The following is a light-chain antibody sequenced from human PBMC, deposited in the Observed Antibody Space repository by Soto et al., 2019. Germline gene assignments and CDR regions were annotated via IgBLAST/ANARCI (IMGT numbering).Light chain of an antibody. CDR1: QSVSSSD. CDR2: VAS. Sequence: EIVLTQSPGTLSLSPGERATLSCRASQSVSSSDLAWYQHKPGQAPRLLIYVASSRAPCIPDMFNGSGTGTDFTLPISRLEPEAFAVSYCQQDGSSLFGPGTKADIK. J-gene: IGKJ3*01. CDR3: QQDGSSL. V-gene: IGKV3-20*01.